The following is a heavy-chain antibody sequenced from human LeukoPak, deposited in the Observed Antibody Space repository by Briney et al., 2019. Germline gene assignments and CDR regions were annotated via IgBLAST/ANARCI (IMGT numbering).Heavy chain of an antibody. CDR2: ISGNGHQT. D-gene: IGHD3-22*01. CDR1: GFAFSRFA. V-gene: IGHV3-23*01. Sequence: PGGSLRLSCSASGFAFSRFAMTWVRQLPGKGLDWVSSISGNGHQTYYGDSVKGRFSVSRDNSKNILYLQMDSLRADDSALYYCAKDAHYYDSSGYLIPFDYWGQGTLVTVSS. J-gene: IGHJ4*02. CDR3: AKDAHYYDSSGYLIPFDY.